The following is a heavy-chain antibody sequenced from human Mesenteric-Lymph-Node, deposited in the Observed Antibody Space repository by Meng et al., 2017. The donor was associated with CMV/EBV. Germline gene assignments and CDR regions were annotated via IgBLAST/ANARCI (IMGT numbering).Heavy chain of an antibody. CDR3: AREEDSSSWGGAFDI. CDR1: GLIFNTYS. V-gene: IGHV3-21*04. CDR2: ISSSGRST. Sequence: GESLKISCAASGLIFNTYSINWVRQAPGKGLEWVSCISSSGRSTYYADSVKGRFTISRDNAKNSLYLQMNSLRAEDTAVYYCAREEDSSSWGGAFDIWGQGTTVTVSS. J-gene: IGHJ3*02. D-gene: IGHD6-6*01.